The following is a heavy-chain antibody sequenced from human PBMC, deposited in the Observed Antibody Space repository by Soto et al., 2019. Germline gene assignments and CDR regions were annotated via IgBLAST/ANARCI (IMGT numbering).Heavy chain of an antibody. J-gene: IGHJ4*02. CDR1: GFTFSSYA. D-gene: IGHD6-6*01. V-gene: IGHV3-30-3*01. CDR2: ISYDGSNK. CDR3: ARDRPPSIAYASVLDY. Sequence: QVQLVESGGGVVQPGRSLRLSCAASGFTFSSYAMHWVRQAPGKGLEWVAVISYDGSNKYYADSVKGRFTISRDNSKNXLYRQMSSLRAEDTAVYYCARDRPPSIAYASVLDYWGQGTLVTVSS.